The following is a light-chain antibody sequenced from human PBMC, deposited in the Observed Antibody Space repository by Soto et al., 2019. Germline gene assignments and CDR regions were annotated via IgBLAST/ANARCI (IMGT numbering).Light chain of an antibody. CDR3: QQSFSSLMYT. V-gene: IGKV3-15*01. Sequence: EIVMTQSPATLSVSPGERATLSCRASQSVYNNLAWYQQKPGQAPRLLIYGASTRATGIPARFSGSGSGTEFTLTISSLQSEDFAVYYCQQSFSSLMYTFGQGTKLEIK. CDR2: GAS. J-gene: IGKJ2*01. CDR1: QSVYNN.